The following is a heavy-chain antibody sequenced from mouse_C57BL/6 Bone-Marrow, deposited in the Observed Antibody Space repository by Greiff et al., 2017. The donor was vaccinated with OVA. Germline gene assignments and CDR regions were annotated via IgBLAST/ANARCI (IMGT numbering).Heavy chain of an antibody. V-gene: IGHV1-52*01. D-gene: IGHD2-3*01. CDR1: GYTFTSYW. Sequence: QVQLQQPGAELVRPGSSVKLSCKASGYTFTSYWMHWVKQRPIQGLEWIGNIDPSDSETHSNQKFKDKATLTVDKSTSTAYMQLSSLTSEDSAVYYCASSRIYDGYYEYYFDYWSQGTTLTVSS. J-gene: IGHJ2*01. CDR2: IDPSDSET. CDR3: ASSRIYDGYYEYYFDY.